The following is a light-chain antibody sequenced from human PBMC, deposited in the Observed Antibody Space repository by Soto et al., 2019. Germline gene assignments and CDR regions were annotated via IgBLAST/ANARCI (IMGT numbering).Light chain of an antibody. J-gene: IGKJ1*01. Sequence: VVAQSPLSLTVTPGEPASISCRSSQSLLHSNGYNYLDWYLQKPGQSPQLLIYLGSNRASGVPDRFSGSGSGTDFTLKISRVEAEDVGVYYCMQALQTPWTFGHGTKVDSK. V-gene: IGKV2-28*01. CDR1: QSLLHSNGYNY. CDR2: LGS. CDR3: MQALQTPWT.